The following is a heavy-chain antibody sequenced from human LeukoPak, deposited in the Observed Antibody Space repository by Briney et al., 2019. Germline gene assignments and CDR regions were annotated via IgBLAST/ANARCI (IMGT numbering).Heavy chain of an antibody. D-gene: IGHD2-2*01. V-gene: IGHV5-51*01. CDR3: ARIVVVPAAMFAFDF. CDR1: GYSFTSYW. Sequence: GESLKISCRGSGYSFTSYWIGWGRQMPGKGLEWMGIIYPGDFDTRYSPSFKGQVTIPADKSISTANLQWSSLKASDTAMYNCARIVVVPAAMFAFDFWGQGTIVTVSS. CDR2: IYPGDFDT. J-gene: IGHJ3*01.